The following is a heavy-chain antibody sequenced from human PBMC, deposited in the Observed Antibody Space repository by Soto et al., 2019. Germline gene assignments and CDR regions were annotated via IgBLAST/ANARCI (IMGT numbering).Heavy chain of an antibody. CDR2: IPHDGSNK. CDR1: GFTFSSYV. CDR3: VRGDKGGFDL. V-gene: IGHV3-30*03. D-gene: IGHD2-21*02. Sequence: GGSLRLSCAASGFTFSSYVTHWVRQAPGKGLEWVAAIPHDGSNKYYADSVKGRFTISRDNAKNTLYLQMNSLRAEDTAVYYCVRGDKGGFDLWGQGTTVTVSS. J-gene: IGHJ3*01.